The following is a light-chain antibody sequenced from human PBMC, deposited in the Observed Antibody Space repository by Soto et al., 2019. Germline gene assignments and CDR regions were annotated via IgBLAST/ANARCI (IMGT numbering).Light chain of an antibody. V-gene: IGLV1-40*01. J-gene: IGLJ3*02. CDR3: QSYDSSLSGSV. CDR1: SSNIGAGYD. Sequence: QSVLTQPPSVSGAPGQRVTISCTGSSSNIGAGYDVHWYQQLPGTAPKLLIYGNSNRPSGVPDRFSGSKSGTSASLASTGLQAEDEADDYCQSYDSSLSGSVFGGGTKLTVL. CDR2: GNS.